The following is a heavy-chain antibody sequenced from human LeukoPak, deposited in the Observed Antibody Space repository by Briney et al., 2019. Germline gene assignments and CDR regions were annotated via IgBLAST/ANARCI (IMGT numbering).Heavy chain of an antibody. CDR3: ASRTNDYGAFYDS. CDR1: GASISTSDWY. CDR2: FYYSGIT. D-gene: IGHD4-17*01. V-gene: IGHV4-39*01. J-gene: IGHJ4*02. Sequence: SETLSLTCTVSGASISTSDWYWGWLRQPPGKGLEWIGSFYYSGITSNNPSLKGRLTIYGNTSKNQFSLKLISVAAADTAVYYCASRTNDYGAFYDSWGQGTLVTVSS.